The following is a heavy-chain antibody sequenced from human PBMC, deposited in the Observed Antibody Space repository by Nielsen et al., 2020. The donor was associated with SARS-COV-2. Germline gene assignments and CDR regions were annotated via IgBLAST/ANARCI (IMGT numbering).Heavy chain of an antibody. CDR3: ARGGGRRYCSSTSCYHHVYYYYGMDV. CDR2: ISAYNGNT. J-gene: IGHJ6*02. Sequence: ASVKVSCKASGYTFTSYGISWVRQAPGQGLEWMGWISAYNGNTNYAQKFQGRVTMTRDTSISTAYMELSRLRSDDTAVYYCARGGGRRYCSSTSCYHHVYYYYGMDVWGQGTTVTVSS. D-gene: IGHD2-2*01. V-gene: IGHV1-18*01. CDR1: GYTFTSYG.